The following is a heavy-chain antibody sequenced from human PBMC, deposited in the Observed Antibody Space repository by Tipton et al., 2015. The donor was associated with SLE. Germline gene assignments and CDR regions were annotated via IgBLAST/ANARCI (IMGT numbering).Heavy chain of an antibody. CDR1: GGSVSSSGYY. J-gene: IGHJ6*03. CDR2: IYKSGGT. V-gene: IGHV4-61*02. Sequence: TLSLTCTVSGGSVSSSGYYWSWIRQPAGKGLEWIGRIYKSGGTNYNASLKRRVTMSIDASKNQLYLKLHSVTAADTAIYYRAREPWEIQFWSGSTLGYVDVWGTGATVTVSS. D-gene: IGHD3-3*01. CDR3: AREPWEIQFWSGSTLGYVDV.